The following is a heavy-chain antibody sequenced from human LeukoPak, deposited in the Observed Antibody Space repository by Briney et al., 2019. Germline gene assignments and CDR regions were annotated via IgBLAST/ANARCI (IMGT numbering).Heavy chain of an antibody. CDR3: ARVRWGFVNEGY. J-gene: IGHJ4*02. CDR1: GYSISSGYY. Sequence: SETLSLTCTVSGYSISSGYYWGWIRQPPGKGLEWIGSIYHSGSTYYNPSLKSRVTISVDTSKNQFSLKLSSVTAADTAVYYCARVRWGFVNEGYWGQGTLVTVSS. D-gene: IGHD2/OR15-2a*01. V-gene: IGHV4-38-2*02. CDR2: IYHSGST.